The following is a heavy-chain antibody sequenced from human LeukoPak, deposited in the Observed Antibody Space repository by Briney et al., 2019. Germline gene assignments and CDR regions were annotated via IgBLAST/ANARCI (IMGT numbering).Heavy chain of an antibody. Sequence: PGGSLRLSCAASGFTFSSYAMSWVRQAPGKGLEWVSAISGSGGSTYYADSVKGRFTISRDNAKNSLYLQMNSLRAEDTAVYYCARDMVRGVIIVPYYFDYWGQGTLVTVSS. CDR1: GFTFSSYA. CDR2: ISGSGGST. CDR3: ARDMVRGVIIVPYYFDY. J-gene: IGHJ4*02. V-gene: IGHV3-23*01. D-gene: IGHD3-10*01.